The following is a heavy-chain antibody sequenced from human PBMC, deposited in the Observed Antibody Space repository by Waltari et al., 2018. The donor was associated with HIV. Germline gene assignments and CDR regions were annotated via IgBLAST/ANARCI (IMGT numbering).Heavy chain of an antibody. V-gene: IGHV4-39*01. Sequence: QLQLQESGPGVVRFPETLSLNCTVSGSSFTKTDFYWAWIRQAPGKGLEWIGTLSHSGATSHNPSLRGRVAMSVDTSKNLFSLKLDFVGAADTGLYYCAGGEVRSPTYPRGLFDYWGRGALVTVAA. CDR1: GSSFTKTDFY. J-gene: IGHJ4*02. CDR3: AGGEVRSPTYPRGLFDY. D-gene: IGHD2-15*01. CDR2: LSHSGAT.